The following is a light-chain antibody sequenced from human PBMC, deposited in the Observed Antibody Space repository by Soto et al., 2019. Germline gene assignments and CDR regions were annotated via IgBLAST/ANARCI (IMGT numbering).Light chain of an antibody. V-gene: IGLV1-40*01. CDR1: SSNIGAGYD. CDR3: QSSDSSLRGLYV. J-gene: IGLJ1*01. CDR2: GNR. Sequence: QSVLTQPPSVSGAPGQRVTISCTGSSSNIGAGYDVHWYQQLPGTAPKLIIFGNRNRPSGVPDRFSGAKSGTSASLAITGLQAEDEADYYCQSSDSSLRGLYVVGTGTKVTVL.